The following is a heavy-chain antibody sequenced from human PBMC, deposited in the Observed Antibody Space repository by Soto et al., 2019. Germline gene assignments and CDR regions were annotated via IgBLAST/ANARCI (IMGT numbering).Heavy chain of an antibody. CDR3: ARGNSGWPYYYGMDV. CDR1: GGTFSSYA. D-gene: IGHD6-19*01. CDR2: IIPIFGTA. Sequence: SVKVSCKASGGTFSSYAISWVRQAPGQGLEWMGGIIPIFGTANYAQKFQGRVTITADESTSTAYMELSSLRSEDTAVYYCARGNSGWPYYYGMDVWGQGTTVTVSS. V-gene: IGHV1-69*13. J-gene: IGHJ6*02.